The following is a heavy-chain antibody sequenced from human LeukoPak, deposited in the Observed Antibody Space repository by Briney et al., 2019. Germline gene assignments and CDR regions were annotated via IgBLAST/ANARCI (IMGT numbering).Heavy chain of an antibody. CDR2: ISGSGGST. CDR1: GFIFSSYA. Sequence: GGSLRLSCAASGFIFSSYAMSWVRQAPGKGLEWVSTISGSGGSTYYTDSVKGRFTISRDNSKNTLYLQMNSLRAEDTAVYYCAKFWCSGGSCSWHYYGIDVWGQGTTVTVSS. J-gene: IGHJ6*02. V-gene: IGHV3-23*01. D-gene: IGHD2-15*01. CDR3: AKFWCSGGSCSWHYYGIDV.